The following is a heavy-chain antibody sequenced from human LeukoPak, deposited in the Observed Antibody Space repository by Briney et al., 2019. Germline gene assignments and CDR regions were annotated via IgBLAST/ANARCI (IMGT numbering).Heavy chain of an antibody. CDR3: AKGAKNYDILTGYYNDY. J-gene: IGHJ4*02. D-gene: IGHD3-9*01. CDR1: GFTFSSYA. Sequence: GGSLRLSCAASGFTFSSYAMSWVRQAPGKGLEWVSAISGSGGSTYYADSVKGRFTISRDNSKNTLYLQMNSLRAEDTAVYYCAKGAKNYDILTGYYNDYWGQGTLVTVSS. V-gene: IGHV3-23*01. CDR2: ISGSGGST.